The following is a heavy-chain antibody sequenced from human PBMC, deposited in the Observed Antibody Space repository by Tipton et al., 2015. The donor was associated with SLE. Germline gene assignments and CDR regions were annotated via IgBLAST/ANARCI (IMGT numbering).Heavy chain of an antibody. Sequence: LRLSCTVSGYSINNGYFWGWIRQPPGKGPEWIATISHSGDTYYDPSLKSRVTISVDTSKNQFSLRLTSVTAADTAVYYCARGSPTGTTRLDYWGRGTLVTVSS. CDR3: ARGSPTGTTRLDY. V-gene: IGHV4-38-2*02. J-gene: IGHJ4*02. D-gene: IGHD1-7*01. CDR2: ISHSGDT. CDR1: GYSINNGYF.